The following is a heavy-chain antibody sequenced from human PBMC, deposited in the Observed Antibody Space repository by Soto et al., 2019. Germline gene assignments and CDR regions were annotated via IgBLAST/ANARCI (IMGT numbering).Heavy chain of an antibody. CDR2: ISSSSSYI. CDR1: GFTFSSYS. J-gene: IGHJ3*02. V-gene: IGHV3-21*01. CDR3: ASPAYVYDYIWGSYHNRRQGDAFDI. Sequence: GGSLRLSCAASGFTFSSYSMNWVRQAPGKGLEWVSSISSSSSYIYYADSVKGRFTISRDNAKNSLYLQMNSLRAEDTAVYYCASPAYVYDYIWGSYHNRRQGDAFDIWGQGTMVTVSS. D-gene: IGHD3-16*02.